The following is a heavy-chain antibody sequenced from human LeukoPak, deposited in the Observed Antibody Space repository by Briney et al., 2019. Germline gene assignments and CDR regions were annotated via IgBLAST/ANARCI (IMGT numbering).Heavy chain of an antibody. V-gene: IGHV3-48*03. CDR3: ARGGMLYYFDY. CDR1: GFTFSSYE. D-gene: IGHD3-10*02. CDR2: ISSSGSTI. J-gene: IGHJ4*02. Sequence: PGGSLRLSCAASGFTFSSYEMNWVRQAPGKGLEWVSYISSSGSTIYYAGSVKGRFTISRDNAKNSLYLQMNSLRAEDTAVYYCARGGMLYYFDYWGQGTLVTVSS.